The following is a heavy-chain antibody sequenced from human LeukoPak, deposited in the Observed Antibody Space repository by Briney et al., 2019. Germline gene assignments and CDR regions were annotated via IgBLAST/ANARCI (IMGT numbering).Heavy chain of an antibody. V-gene: IGHV3-21*01. CDR1: GFNFSTYS. Sequence: GGSLRLSCAASGFNFSTYSMNWVRQAPGKGLEWVSSISSSSSYIYYADSVKGRFTISRDNAKNSLYLQMNSLRAEDTAVYYCARVVAVAGNDYWGQGTLVTVSS. CDR3: ARVVAVAGNDY. J-gene: IGHJ4*02. CDR2: ISSSSSYI. D-gene: IGHD6-19*01.